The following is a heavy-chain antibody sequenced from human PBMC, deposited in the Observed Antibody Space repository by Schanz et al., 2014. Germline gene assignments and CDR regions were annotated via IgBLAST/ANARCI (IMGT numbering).Heavy chain of an antibody. Sequence: EVQLVESGGGLVQPGGSLRLSCAASGFIFSNFAMEWVRQAPGKGLEWVSAISGNDAGTYYADSVKGRFTFSRDNSKNTLYLQMNSLRAEDTAIYYCARGTGTFDSWGQGTLVTVSS. CDR3: ARGTGTFDS. J-gene: IGHJ4*02. V-gene: IGHV3-23*04. CDR2: ISGNDAGT. CDR1: GFIFSNFA. D-gene: IGHD3-9*01.